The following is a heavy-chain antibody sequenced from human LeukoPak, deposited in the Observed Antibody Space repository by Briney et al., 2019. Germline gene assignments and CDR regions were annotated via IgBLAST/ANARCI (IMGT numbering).Heavy chain of an antibody. CDR2: ISSNGGST. D-gene: IGHD6-13*01. V-gene: IGHV3-64*01. CDR3: ARVLRKNSSSWYISNYYYYLDV. J-gene: IGHJ6*03. Sequence: GGSLRLSCAASGFTFSSYAMHWVRQAPGKGLEYVSAISSNGGSTYYANSVKGRFTISRDNSKNTLYLQMGSLRAEDMAVYYCARVLRKNSSSWYISNYYYYLDVWGKGTTVTVSS. CDR1: GFTFSSYA.